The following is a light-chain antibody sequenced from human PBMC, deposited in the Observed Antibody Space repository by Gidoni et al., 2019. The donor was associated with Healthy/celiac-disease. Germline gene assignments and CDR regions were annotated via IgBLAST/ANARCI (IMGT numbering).Light chain of an antibody. CDR3: QQRNNWPLLT. Sequence: EIVLTQSPATLSLSPGERATLSCRASQSVSSYLAWYQQKPGQAPRLLIYDASHRATGIPARFSGSASGTDFTLTISSLEPEDFAVYYCQQRNNWPLLTFXGXTKVXIK. V-gene: IGKV3-11*01. CDR2: DAS. J-gene: IGKJ4*01. CDR1: QSVSSY.